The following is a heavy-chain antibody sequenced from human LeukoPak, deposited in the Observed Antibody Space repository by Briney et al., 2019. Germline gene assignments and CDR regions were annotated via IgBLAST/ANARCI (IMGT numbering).Heavy chain of an antibody. CDR1: GGTFSSYA. Sequence: GSSVKVSCKASGGTFSSYAISWVRQAPGQGLEWMGGIIPIFGTANYAQKFQGRVTITADESTSTAYMELSSLRSEDTAVYYCAGGFPNVNKYYDILTGYPYYFDYWGQGTLVTVSS. D-gene: IGHD3-9*01. J-gene: IGHJ4*02. V-gene: IGHV1-69*01. CDR3: AGGFPNVNKYYDILTGYPYYFDY. CDR2: IIPIFGTA.